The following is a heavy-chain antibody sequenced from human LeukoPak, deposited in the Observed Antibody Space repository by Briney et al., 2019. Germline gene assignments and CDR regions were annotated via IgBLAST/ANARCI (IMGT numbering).Heavy chain of an antibody. J-gene: IGHJ4*02. CDR2: INHSGST. CDR3: ARVRRITMIVVLIQYYFDY. V-gene: IGHV4-34*01. D-gene: IGHD3-22*01. Sequence: PSETLSLTCAVYGGSFSGYYWSWIRQPPGKALEWIGEINHSGSTNYNPSLKSRVTISVDTSKNQFSLKLSSVTAADTAVYYCARVRRITMIVVLIQYYFDYWGQGTLVTVSS. CDR1: GGSFSGYY.